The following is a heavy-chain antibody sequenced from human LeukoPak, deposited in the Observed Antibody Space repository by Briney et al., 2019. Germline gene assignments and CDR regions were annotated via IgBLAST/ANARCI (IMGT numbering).Heavy chain of an antibody. D-gene: IGHD3-10*01. CDR2: IYYSGST. CDR3: AREFFDEGSGSQGY. CDR1: GGSISSYY. J-gene: IGHJ4*02. V-gene: IGHV4-59*01. Sequence: KPSETLSLTCTVSGGSISSYYWSWIRQPPGKGLEWIGYIYYSGSTNYNPSLKSRVTISVDTSKNQFSLKLSSVTAADTAVYYCAREFFDEGSGSQGYWGQGTLVTVSS.